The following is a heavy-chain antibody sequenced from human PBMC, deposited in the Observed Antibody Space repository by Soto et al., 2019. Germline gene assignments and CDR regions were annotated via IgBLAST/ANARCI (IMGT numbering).Heavy chain of an antibody. CDR3: AGEGALATFGVV. Sequence: ETLSLTCTVSGDSIRSYYWTWIRQPPGRGLEWIGHVYYGGSTNYNPSLQSRVTIPLDTSKNQFSLRLTSMTAADAAVYYCAGEGALATFGVVWGQGTRVTVSS. CDR2: VYYGGST. CDR1: GDSIRSYY. V-gene: IGHV4-59*01. D-gene: IGHD3-3*01. J-gene: IGHJ4*02.